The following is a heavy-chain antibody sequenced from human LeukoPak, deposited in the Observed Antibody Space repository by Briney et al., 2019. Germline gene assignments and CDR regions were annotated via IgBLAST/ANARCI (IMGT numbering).Heavy chain of an antibody. V-gene: IGHV3-30*04. CDR2: ISYDGSNK. D-gene: IGHD3-10*02. CDR1: GFTFSRYA. J-gene: IGHJ6*04. Sequence: GGSLRLSCAASGFTFSRYAMHWVRQAPGKGLELVAVISYDGSNKYYADSVKGRFTISTDNSNNSLYLQMNSLRAEDTAVYYCAELGITMIGGVWGKGTTVTISS. CDR3: AELGITMIGGV.